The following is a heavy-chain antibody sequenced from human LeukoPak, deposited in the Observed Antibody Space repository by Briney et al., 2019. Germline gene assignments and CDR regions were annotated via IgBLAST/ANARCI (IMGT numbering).Heavy chain of an antibody. V-gene: IGHV4-59*01. D-gene: IGHD6-13*01. CDR1: GGSLSSYY. CDR2: IYDSGST. Sequence: SETLSLTCTVSGGSLSSYYWSWIRQPPGEGLEWVGYIYDSGSTNYNPSLKSRVTISVDTSKNQFSLKLSSVTAADTAVYYCARKSGIAAAPEDYYYGMDVWGQGTTVTVSS. CDR3: ARKSGIAAAPEDYYYGMDV. J-gene: IGHJ6*02.